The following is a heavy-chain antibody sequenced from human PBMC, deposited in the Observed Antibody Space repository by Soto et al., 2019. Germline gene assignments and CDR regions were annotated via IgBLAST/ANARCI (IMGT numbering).Heavy chain of an antibody. CDR2: INAGVDGT. CDR3: AREVPGVTSFDY. J-gene: IGHJ4*02. CDR1: GYASLSYA. Sequence: QVQLVQSGPEMMQPGASVKVSCKASGYASLSYAMHWVRQVHGQVYEWLGWINAGVDGTMYSERFQGRVRITRDTSANTVYMELNALTSEDTAVYYCAREVPGVTSFDYCGQGTLVIVSS. V-gene: IGHV1-3*01. D-gene: IGHD3-10*01.